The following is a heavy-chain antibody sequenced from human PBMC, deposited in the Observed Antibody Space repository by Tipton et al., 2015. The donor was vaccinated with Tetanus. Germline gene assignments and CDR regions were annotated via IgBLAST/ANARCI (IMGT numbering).Heavy chain of an antibody. CDR2: IYFSGST. D-gene: IGHD1-26*01. CDR3: ARDQARGARGWNYFDY. CDR1: GGSLSRGGYY. Sequence: TLSLTCTVSGGSLSRGGYYWTWIRQNPGKGLEWIGDIYFSGSTYYNPSLTSRVTLSVDTSKNQFSLKLNSVSAADTAVYYCARDQARGARGWNYFDYWGQGTLVTVSS. V-gene: IGHV4-31*03. J-gene: IGHJ4*02.